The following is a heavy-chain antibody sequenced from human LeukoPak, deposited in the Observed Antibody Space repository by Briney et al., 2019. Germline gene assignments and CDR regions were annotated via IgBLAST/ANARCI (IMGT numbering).Heavy chain of an antibody. CDR2: IKSKTDGGTT. V-gene: IGHV3-15*01. Sequence: MAGGSLRLSCAASGFTFSNAWMSWVRQAPGKGLEWVGRIKSKTDGGTTDYAAPVKGRFTISRDDSKNTLYLQMNSLKTEDTAVHYCTTDGGYYYDSSGYYCAYWGQGTLVTVSS. D-gene: IGHD3-22*01. CDR1: GFTFSNAW. CDR3: TTDGGYYYDSSGYYCAY. J-gene: IGHJ4*02.